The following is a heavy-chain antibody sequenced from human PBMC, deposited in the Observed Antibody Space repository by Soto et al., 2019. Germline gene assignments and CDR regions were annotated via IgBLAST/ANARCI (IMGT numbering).Heavy chain of an antibody. CDR1: GGSFSGYY. V-gene: IGHV4-34*01. CDR2: INHSGGT. CDR3: ARTRASTSLSFFDY. Sequence: PSETLSLTCSVYGGSFSGYYWSWIRQPPGKGPEWIGEINHSGGTNYNPSLKSRVTISVDTSKNQFSLKLSSVTAADTAVYYCARTRASTSLSFFDYWGQGTLVTVSS. D-gene: IGHD3-16*01. J-gene: IGHJ4*02.